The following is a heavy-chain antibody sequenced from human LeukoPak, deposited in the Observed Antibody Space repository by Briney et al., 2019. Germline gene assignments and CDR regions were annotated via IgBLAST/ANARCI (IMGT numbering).Heavy chain of an antibody. CDR3: TKDIGYFDY. CDR2: FKSKTDGGTT. CDR1: GFTFSKAW. J-gene: IGHJ4*02. Sequence: GGSLRLSCAASGFTFSKAWMSWVRQAPGKGLEWVGRFKSKTDGGTTDYAAPVKGRFIVSRDDSKNTLYLQMNSLRIEDTAVYFCTKDIGYFDYWGQGSLVTVSS. V-gene: IGHV3-15*01.